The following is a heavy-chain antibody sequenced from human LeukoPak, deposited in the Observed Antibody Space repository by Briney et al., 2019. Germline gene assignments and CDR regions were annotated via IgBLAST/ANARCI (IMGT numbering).Heavy chain of an antibody. CDR1: GLTFSSHW. CDR2: IYSGGTT. CDR3: ARISHAYYDSSGRDY. Sequence: PGGSLRLSCAASGLTFSSHWMHWVRQAPGKGLEWVSIIYSGGTTYYADSVKGRFTISRDNSKNTLYLQMNSLRAEDTALYYCARISHAYYDSSGRDYWGQGTPVTVSS. V-gene: IGHV3-53*01. D-gene: IGHD3-22*01. J-gene: IGHJ4*02.